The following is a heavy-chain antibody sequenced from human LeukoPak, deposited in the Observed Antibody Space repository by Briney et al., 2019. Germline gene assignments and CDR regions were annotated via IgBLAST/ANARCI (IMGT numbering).Heavy chain of an antibody. V-gene: IGHV4-34*01. Sequence: SETLSLTCAVYGGSFSGYYWSWIRQPPGKGLEWIGEINHSGSTNYNPSLKSRVTISVDTSKNQFSLKLSSVTAADTAVYYCARDGCGGSCFHYYYYYMDVWGKGTTVTISS. J-gene: IGHJ6*03. D-gene: IGHD2-15*01. CDR1: GGSFSGYY. CDR3: ARDGCGGSCFHYYYYYMDV. CDR2: INHSGST.